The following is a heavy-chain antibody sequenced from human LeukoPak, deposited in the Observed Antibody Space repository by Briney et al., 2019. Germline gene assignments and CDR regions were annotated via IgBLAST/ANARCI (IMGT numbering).Heavy chain of an antibody. CDR1: GFSVSSNY. D-gene: IGHD1-26*01. CDR3: ASSSGSYPINYYYYYMDV. J-gene: IGHJ6*03. Sequence: PGGSLRLSCAASGFSVSSNYMSWVRQAPGKGLEWVSVIYIGSSTYYADSVKGRFTISRDNSKNTLYLQMNSLRAEDTAVYYCASSSGSYPINYYYYYMDVWGKGTTVTISS. V-gene: IGHV3-53*01. CDR2: IYIGSST.